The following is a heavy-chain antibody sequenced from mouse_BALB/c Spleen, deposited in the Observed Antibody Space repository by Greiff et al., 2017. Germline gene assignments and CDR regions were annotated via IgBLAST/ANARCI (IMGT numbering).Heavy chain of an antibody. J-gene: IGHJ3*01. V-gene: IGHV5-6-5*01. CDR1: GFTFSSYA. CDR3: ARGENYYGSSPFAY. Sequence: EVKLVESGGGLVKPGGSLKLSCAASGFTFSSYAMSWVRQTPEKRLEWVASISSGGSTYYPDSVKGRFTISRDNARNILYLQMSSLRSEDTAMYYCARGENYYGSSPFAYWGQGTLVTVSA. D-gene: IGHD1-1*01. CDR2: ISSGGST.